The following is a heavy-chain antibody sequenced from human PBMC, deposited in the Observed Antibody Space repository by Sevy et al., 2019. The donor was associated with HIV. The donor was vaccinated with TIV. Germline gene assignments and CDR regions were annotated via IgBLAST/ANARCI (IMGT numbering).Heavy chain of an antibody. J-gene: IGHJ6*02. D-gene: IGHD6-13*01. Sequence: ASVKVSCKASGYTFTSYDINWVRQATGQGLEWMGWTNPNSGNTGYAQKFQGRVTMTRNTSISTAYMELSSLRSEDTAVYYCARGPLSGSSSWYYYYYRMDVWGQGTTVTVSS. CDR3: ARGPLSGSSSWYYYYYRMDV. V-gene: IGHV1-8*01. CDR2: TNPNSGNT. CDR1: GYTFTSYD.